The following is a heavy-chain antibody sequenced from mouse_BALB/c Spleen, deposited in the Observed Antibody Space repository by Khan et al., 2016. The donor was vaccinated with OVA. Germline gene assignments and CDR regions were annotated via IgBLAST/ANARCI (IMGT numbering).Heavy chain of an antibody. V-gene: IGHV1S137*01. CDR2: ITTYSGDT. CDR1: GYTFTDYG. Sequence: QVQLKQSGPELVRPGVSVKISCKGSGYTFTDYGMHWVRQSPAKSLEWIGVITTYSGDTNYNQKFKGKATMTVDKSSSTTYMELARLTSEDSAIYYCTRLTLRLDYWGQGTSVTVSS. D-gene: IGHD1-1*01. J-gene: IGHJ4*01. CDR3: TRLTLRLDY.